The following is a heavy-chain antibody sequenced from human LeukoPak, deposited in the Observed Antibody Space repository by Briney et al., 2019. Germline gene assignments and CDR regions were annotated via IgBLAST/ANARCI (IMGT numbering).Heavy chain of an antibody. D-gene: IGHD6-13*01. CDR2: ISDDGRNK. V-gene: IGHV3-30*18. J-gene: IGHJ4*02. CDR1: GFTFNNYG. Sequence: GRSLRLSCAASGFTFNNYGMHCVRQAPGKGLEWVAVISDDGRNKNYADSVKGRFTISRDSSNNTLYLQMNSLRAEDTGVYFCAKDRETTASGTFDFRGQGTLVTVSS. CDR3: AKDRETTASGTFDF.